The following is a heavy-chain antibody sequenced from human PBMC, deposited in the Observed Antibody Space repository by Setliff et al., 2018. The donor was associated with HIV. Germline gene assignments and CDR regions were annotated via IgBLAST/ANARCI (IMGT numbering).Heavy chain of an antibody. CDR3: ARQFQYYYMDV. J-gene: IGHJ6*03. V-gene: IGHV4-39*01. CDR1: GSTISISNYY. Sequence: PSETLSLTCSVSGSTISISNYYWGWIRQPPGKGLEWIGSIHYTGGTHYNPSFKSRASFSLDTSKNQFSLRLGSVTAADTAVYYCARQFQYYYMDVWGKGTPVTVSS. CDR2: IHYTGGT.